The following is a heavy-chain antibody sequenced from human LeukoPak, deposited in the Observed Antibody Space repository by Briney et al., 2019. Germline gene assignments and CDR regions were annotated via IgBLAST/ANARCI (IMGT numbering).Heavy chain of an antibody. Sequence: ASVKVSCKASGYTFTSYYMHWVRQAPGQGLEWMGIINPSGGSTSYAQKFQGRVTMTRDTSTSTVYMELSSLRSEDTAVYYCARVFGYYDSSGYYLDYWGQGTLVTVSS. V-gene: IGHV1-46*01. CDR1: GYTFTSYY. CDR2: INPSGGST. CDR3: ARVFGYYDSSGYYLDY. D-gene: IGHD3-22*01. J-gene: IGHJ4*02.